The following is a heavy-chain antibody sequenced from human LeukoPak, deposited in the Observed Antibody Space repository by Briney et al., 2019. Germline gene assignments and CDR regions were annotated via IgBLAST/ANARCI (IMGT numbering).Heavy chain of an antibody. D-gene: IGHD3-22*01. V-gene: IGHV1-46*01. CDR1: GYTFTSYY. Sequence: ASVKVSCKASGYTFTSYYMHWVRQAPGQGPEWMGIINPSGGSTSYAQKFQGRVTMTRDTSTSTVYMELSSLRSEDTAVYYCARGRNYYDSSGYYPFDYWGQGTLVTVSS. CDR2: INPSGGST. CDR3: ARGRNYYDSSGYYPFDY. J-gene: IGHJ4*02.